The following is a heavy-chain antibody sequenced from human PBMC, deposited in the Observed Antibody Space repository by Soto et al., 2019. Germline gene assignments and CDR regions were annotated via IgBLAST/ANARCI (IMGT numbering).Heavy chain of an antibody. Sequence: SETLSLTCTVSGGSISSGGYYWSWIRQHPGKGLEWIGYIYYSGNTYYNPSLKSRVTISVDTSKNQFSLKLSSVTAADTAVYYCARGDSSSYYYYYGIDIWGQGTTVTVSS. CDR2: IYYSGNT. D-gene: IGHD6-13*01. J-gene: IGHJ6*02. CDR3: ARGDSSSYYYYYGIDI. CDR1: GGSISSGGYY. V-gene: IGHV4-31*03.